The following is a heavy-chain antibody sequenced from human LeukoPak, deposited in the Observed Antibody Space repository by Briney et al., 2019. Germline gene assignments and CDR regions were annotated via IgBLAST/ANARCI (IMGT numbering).Heavy chain of an antibody. CDR3: ARETSIIIDY. D-gene: IGHD3-10*01. J-gene: IGHJ4*02. CDR1: GITVSSNY. Sequence: GGSLRLSCAASGITVSSNYMSWVRQAPGKGLEWVSVIYSGGSTYYADSVKGRFTISRDNSKNTLYLQMNSLRAEDTAVYYCARETSIIIDYWGQGTLVTVSS. V-gene: IGHV3-66*01. CDR2: IYSGGST.